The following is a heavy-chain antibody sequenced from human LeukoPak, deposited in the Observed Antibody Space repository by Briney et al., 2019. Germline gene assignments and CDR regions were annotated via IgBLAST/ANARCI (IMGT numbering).Heavy chain of an antibody. V-gene: IGHV3-11*01. CDR1: GFTFSDYY. Sequence: GGSLRVSCAASGFTFSDYYMSWIRQAPGKGLEWVSYISSSGSTIYYADSVKGRFTISRDNAKNSLYLQMNSLRAEDTAVYYCARVRDGYNQGDYFDYWGQGTLVTVSS. D-gene: IGHD5-24*01. J-gene: IGHJ4*02. CDR3: ARVRDGYNQGDYFDY. CDR2: ISSSGSTI.